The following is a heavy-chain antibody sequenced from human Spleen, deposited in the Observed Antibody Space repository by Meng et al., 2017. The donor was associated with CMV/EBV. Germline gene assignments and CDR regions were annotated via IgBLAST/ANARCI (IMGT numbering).Heavy chain of an antibody. CDR2: IKSKTDGGTT. CDR3: TTDVYDSSGYLDG. Sequence: SGVTCSNGGRSWVRQDPGKGLEWVGRIKSKTDGGTTDYAAPVKGRFTISRDDSKNTLYLQMNSLKTEDTAVYYCTTDVYDSSGYLDGWGQGTLVTVSS. V-gene: IGHV3-15*01. CDR1: GVTCSNGG. J-gene: IGHJ4*02. D-gene: IGHD3-22*01.